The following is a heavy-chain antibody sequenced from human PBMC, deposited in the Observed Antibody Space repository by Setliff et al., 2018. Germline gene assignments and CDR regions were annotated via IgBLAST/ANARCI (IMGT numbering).Heavy chain of an antibody. CDR1: GYTFTGYY. V-gene: IGHV1-2*04. D-gene: IGHD5-18*01. Sequence: GPVKVSCKASGYTFTGYYMHWVRQAPGQGLEWMGWINPNSGGTNYAQKFQGWVTMTRDTSISTAYMELSRLRSDDTAVYYCARDIGYSYGPIYYGMDVWGQGTTVTVSS. J-gene: IGHJ6*02. CDR2: INPNSGGT. CDR3: ARDIGYSYGPIYYGMDV.